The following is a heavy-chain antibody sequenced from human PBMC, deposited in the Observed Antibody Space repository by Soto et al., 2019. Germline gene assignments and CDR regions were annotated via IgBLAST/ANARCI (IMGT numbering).Heavy chain of an antibody. J-gene: IGHJ3*02. CDR1: GYSFTTYW. CDR2: ISPADSDT. D-gene: IGHD4-17*01. CDR3: TRDYSDDVGALDI. Sequence: GESLKISCKGSGYSFTTYWIGWVRQMPGKGLEWMGIISPADSDTRYNPSFQGQVTISADKSISTAYLQWSSLRASETAMYYCTRDYSDDVGALDIWGQGTMVNVS. V-gene: IGHV5-51*01.